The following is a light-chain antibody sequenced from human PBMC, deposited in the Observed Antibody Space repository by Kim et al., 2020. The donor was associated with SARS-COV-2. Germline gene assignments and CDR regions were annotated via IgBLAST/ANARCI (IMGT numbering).Light chain of an antibody. V-gene: IGLV8-61*01. Sequence: GGTVTLTCGLGSGSVSNSYYPSWYQQPPGRAPRTVIYNTYTRSAGVPDRFAGSILGNKAALTITGAQADDEAEYFCLLYMYRGIWVIGGGTQLTVL. CDR1: SGSVSNSYY. CDR2: NTY. CDR3: LLYMYRGIWV. J-gene: IGLJ3*02.